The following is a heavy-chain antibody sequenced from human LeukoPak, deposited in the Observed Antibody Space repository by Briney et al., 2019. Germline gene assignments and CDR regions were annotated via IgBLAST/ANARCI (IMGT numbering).Heavy chain of an antibody. CDR2: LYYSGST. CDR3: ARLPMAVTPHVDY. J-gene: IGHJ4*02. Sequence: SETLSLTCTVSGGSIATYYRSWIRQSPGKGLEWIGYLYYSGSTNYNPSLKSQVTISVDTSKNQFSLKLSSVTAADTAVYYCARLPMAVTPHVDYWGQGTLVTVSS. CDR1: GGSIATYY. V-gene: IGHV4-59*01. D-gene: IGHD2-21*02.